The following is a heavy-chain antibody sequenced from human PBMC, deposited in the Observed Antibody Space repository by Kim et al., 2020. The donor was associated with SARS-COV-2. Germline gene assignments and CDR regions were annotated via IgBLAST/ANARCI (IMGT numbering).Heavy chain of an antibody. J-gene: IGHJ4*02. V-gene: IGHV4-39*01. CDR1: GGSVSDTTYY. CDR3: ARLTTYGGYYFDS. D-gene: IGHD3-3*01. Sequence: SETLSLTCTVSGGSVSDTTYYWLWIRQPPGQGPEWIGSIHYSGRSYYSPSLKSRVTILMDTYKDQFSLKLSSVTAADMAIYYCARLTTYGGYYFDSWGQG. CDR2: IHYSGRS.